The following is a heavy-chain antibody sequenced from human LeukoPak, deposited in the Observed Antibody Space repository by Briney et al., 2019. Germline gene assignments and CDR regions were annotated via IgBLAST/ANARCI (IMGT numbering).Heavy chain of an antibody. CDR2: IYSGGST. D-gene: IGHD6-13*01. Sequence: PGGSLRLSCAASGFTVSSNYMSWVRQAPGKGLEWVSVIYSGGSTYYADSVKGRFTISRDNSKNTLYLQMNSLRVEDTALYYRAKATSSSWSPHWFDPWGQGTLVTVSS. CDR1: GFTVSSNY. CDR3: AKATSSSWSPHWFDP. V-gene: IGHV3-53*01. J-gene: IGHJ5*02.